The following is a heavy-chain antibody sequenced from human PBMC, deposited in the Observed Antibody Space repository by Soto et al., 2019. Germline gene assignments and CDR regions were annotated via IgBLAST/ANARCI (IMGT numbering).Heavy chain of an antibody. J-gene: IGHJ6*02. Sequence: SVKVSCKASGGTFSSYAISWVRQAPGQGLEWMGGIIPIFGTANYAQKFQGRVTITADESTGTAYMELSSLRSEDTAVYYCARASQMVINPYYYPMDVWGQGTTVTVSS. V-gene: IGHV1-69*13. CDR1: GGTFSSYA. D-gene: IGHD3-22*01. CDR2: IIPIFGTA. CDR3: ARASQMVINPYYYPMDV.